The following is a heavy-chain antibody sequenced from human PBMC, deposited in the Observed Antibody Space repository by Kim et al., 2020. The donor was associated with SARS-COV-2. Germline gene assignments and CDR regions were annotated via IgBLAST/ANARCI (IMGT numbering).Heavy chain of an antibody. CDR3: AAETYSVGCCWFDP. CDR2: IVVGINSA. J-gene: IGHJ5*02. V-gene: IGHV1-58*01. CDR1: GLTFATSA. D-gene: IGHD2-15*01. Sequence: SVKVSCKTSGLTFATSAVQWVRQARGERLEWIGGIVVGINSANYAQRFQGRVTITTDMSTSTVYMELNSLRSDDTAVYYCAAETYSVGCCWFDPWGQGTLVTVSS.